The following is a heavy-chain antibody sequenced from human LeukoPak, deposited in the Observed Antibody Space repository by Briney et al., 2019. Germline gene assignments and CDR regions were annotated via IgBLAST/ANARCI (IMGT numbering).Heavy chain of an antibody. J-gene: IGHJ4*02. CDR1: GFTVSSNY. CDR3: ARRAAAGSHFDY. Sequence: GGSRRLSCAASGFTVSSNYMSWVRQAPGKGLEWVSFIYSDKSTYYADSVKGRFTISRDNSKNTLYLQMNSLRAEDTAVYYCARRAAAGSHFDYWGQGTLVTVSS. V-gene: IGHV3-53*01. CDR2: IYSDKST. D-gene: IGHD6-13*01.